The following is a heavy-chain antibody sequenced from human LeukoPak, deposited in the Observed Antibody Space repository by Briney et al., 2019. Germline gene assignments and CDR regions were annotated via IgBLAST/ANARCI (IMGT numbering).Heavy chain of an antibody. CDR3: ARDLYYYMDV. Sequence: PGGSLRLSCEASGFTFTKFWMSWVRQAPGKGLEWVANIQEDGKKENYVDSVRGRFTISRDNAKNSLYLQMNSLRAEDTAVYYCARDLYYYMDVWGKGTTVTVSS. CDR1: GFTFTKFW. CDR2: IQEDGKKE. V-gene: IGHV3-7*01. J-gene: IGHJ6*03.